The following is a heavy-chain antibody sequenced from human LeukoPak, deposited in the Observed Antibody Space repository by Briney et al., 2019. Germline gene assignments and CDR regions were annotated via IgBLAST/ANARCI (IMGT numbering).Heavy chain of an antibody. CDR3: AGGISSSSFHYYYYMDV. V-gene: IGHV3-20*04. CDR2: INLNGGNT. CDR1: GFTFDDYV. J-gene: IGHJ6*03. Sequence: GGSLRLSCAASGFTFDDYVMNCVRHAPGEGREWVSGINLNGGNTGYADSVKGRFTISRDNANNSLYLQMDSLGAEDTAFYYCAGGISSSSFHYYYYMDVWGKGTTVTVSS. D-gene: IGHD6-6*01.